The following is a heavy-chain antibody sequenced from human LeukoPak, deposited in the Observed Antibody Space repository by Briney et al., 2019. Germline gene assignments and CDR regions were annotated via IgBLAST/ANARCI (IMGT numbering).Heavy chain of an antibody. D-gene: IGHD6-19*01. CDR1: GGSISSYY. CDR2: IYYSGST. CDR3: ARVVYSSGCFDY. Sequence: PSETLSLTCTVSGGSISSYYWSWIRQPPGKGLEWIEYIYYSGSTNYNPSLKSRVTISVDTSKNQFSLKLSSVTAADTAVYYCARVVYSSGCFDYWGQGTLVTVSS. V-gene: IGHV4-59*01. J-gene: IGHJ4*02.